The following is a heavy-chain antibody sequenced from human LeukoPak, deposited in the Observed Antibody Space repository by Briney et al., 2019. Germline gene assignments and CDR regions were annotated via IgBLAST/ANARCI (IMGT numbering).Heavy chain of an antibody. CDR2: ISGSGGST. Sequence: PGGSLRLSCAASGFTFSSYAMSWVRQAPGKGLEWVSAISGSGGSTYYADSVKGRFTISRDNSKNTLYLQMNSLRAEDTAVYYCAKVGSPWELFGQAEYFQHWGQGTLVTVSS. D-gene: IGHD1-26*01. CDR3: AKVGSPWELFGQAEYFQH. J-gene: IGHJ1*01. CDR1: GFTFSSYA. V-gene: IGHV3-23*01.